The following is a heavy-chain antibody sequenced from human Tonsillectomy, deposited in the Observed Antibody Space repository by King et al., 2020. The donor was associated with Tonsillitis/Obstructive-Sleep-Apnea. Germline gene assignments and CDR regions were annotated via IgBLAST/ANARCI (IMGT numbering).Heavy chain of an antibody. CDR1: GYTFTGYY. D-gene: IGHD3-22*01. J-gene: IGHJ4*02. CDR3: ARGPGYYYDSSGYYY. CDR2: INPNSGGP. Sequence: QLVQSGAEVKKPGASVKVSCKASGYTFTGYYMHWGRQAPGQGLEWMGWINPNSGGPNYAQKFQGWVTMTRDASISTAYMELSRLRSDDTAVYYCARGPGYYYDSSGYYYWGQGTLVTVSS. V-gene: IGHV1-2*04.